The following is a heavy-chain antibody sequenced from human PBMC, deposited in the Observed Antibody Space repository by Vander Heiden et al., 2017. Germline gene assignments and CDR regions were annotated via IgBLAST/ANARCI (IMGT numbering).Heavy chain of an antibody. Sequence: EVQLLESGGGLVQPGGSLRLSCAASGFTFSSYAMSWVRQAPGKGLEWVSAISGSGGSTYYADSVKGRFTISRDNSKNTLYLQMNSLRAEDTAVYYCAKGGDDSSGYHSYWYFDLWGRGTLVTVSS. J-gene: IGHJ2*01. CDR3: AKGGDDSSGYHSYWYFDL. CDR1: GFTFSSYA. V-gene: IGHV3-23*01. CDR2: ISGSGGST. D-gene: IGHD3-22*01.